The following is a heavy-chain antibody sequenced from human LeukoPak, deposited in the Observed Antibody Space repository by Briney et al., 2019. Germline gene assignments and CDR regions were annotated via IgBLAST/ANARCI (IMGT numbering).Heavy chain of an antibody. V-gene: IGHV3-23*01. J-gene: IGHJ4*02. CDR2: ISGSGGST. Sequence: GGSLRLSCAASGFTFSSYAMSWVRQAPGKGLEWVSAISGSGGSTYYADSVKGRTTISRDNSKNTLYLQMNSLRVEDTAVYYCAKALHYGGDSMFDYWGQGTLVTVSS. CDR3: AKALHYGGDSMFDY. CDR1: GFTFSSYA. D-gene: IGHD4-23*01.